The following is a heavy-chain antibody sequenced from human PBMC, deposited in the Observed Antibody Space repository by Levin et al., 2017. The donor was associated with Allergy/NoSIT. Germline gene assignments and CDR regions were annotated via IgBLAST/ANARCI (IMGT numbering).Heavy chain of an antibody. D-gene: IGHD6-19*01. J-gene: IGHJ3*02. Sequence: GGSLRLSCAASGFTFSSYGMHWVRQAPGKGLEWVAVISSDGRKKFYADSVKGRFTISRDNSTNTLDLQMNSLRAEDTAVYYCSKDVYGSGWYPLGNDAFEMWVQGTKFSVSS. V-gene: IGHV3-30*18. CDR2: ISSDGRKK. CDR3: SKDVYGSGWYPLGNDAFEM. CDR1: GFTFSSYG.